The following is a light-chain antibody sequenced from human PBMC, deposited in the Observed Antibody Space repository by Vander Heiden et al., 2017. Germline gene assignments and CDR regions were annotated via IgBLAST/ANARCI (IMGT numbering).Light chain of an antibody. CDR3: QSYDSSLSGYV. J-gene: IGLJ1*01. CDR2: GNS. Sequence: QSLLPQPPSVSGAPGPRVPLSWTGSRSNIGGGYDVHWYQQLPGTAPKLLIYGNSNRPSGVPDRFSGSKSGTSASLAITGLQAEDEADYYCQSYDSSLSGYVFGTGTKVTVL. V-gene: IGLV1-40*01. CDR1: RSNIGGGYD.